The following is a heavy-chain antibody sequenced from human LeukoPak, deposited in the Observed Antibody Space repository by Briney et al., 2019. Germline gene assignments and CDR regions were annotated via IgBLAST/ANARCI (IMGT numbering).Heavy chain of an antibody. V-gene: IGHV4-31*03. CDR2: IYHSGST. CDR1: GGSISSGGYY. J-gene: IGHJ6*03. Sequence: PSQTLSLTCTVSGGSISSGGYYWSWIRQHPGKGLEWIGYIYHSGSTYYNPSLKSRVTISVDTSKNQFSLKLSSVTAADTAVYYCASGSGGVAGIYYYYYYMDVWGKGTTVTVSS. CDR3: ASGSGGVAGIYYYYYYMDV. D-gene: IGHD6-19*01.